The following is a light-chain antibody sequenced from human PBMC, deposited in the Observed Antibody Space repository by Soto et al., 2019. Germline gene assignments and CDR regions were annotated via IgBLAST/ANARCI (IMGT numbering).Light chain of an antibody. J-gene: IGLJ3*02. CDR2: EVS. CDR3: SSYTSSSTLV. Sequence: QSVLTQPASVSGSPGQSITISCTGTSSDVGGYNYVSWYQQHPGKAPKLMIYEVSNRPSGVSNRFSGSKSGNTASLTISGLQAEDEADYYCSSYTSSSTLVFGGGTKRPS. CDR1: SSDVGGYNY. V-gene: IGLV2-14*01.